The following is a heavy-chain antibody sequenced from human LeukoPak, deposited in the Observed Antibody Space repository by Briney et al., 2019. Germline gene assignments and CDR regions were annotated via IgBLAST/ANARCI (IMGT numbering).Heavy chain of an antibody. Sequence: PSETLSLTCTVSGGSISSSSYYWGWIRQPPGKGLEWIGSIYYSGSTYYNPSLKSRVTISVDTSKNQFSLKLSSVTAADTAVYYCARGGMTGTTLGYWGQGTLVTVSS. CDR3: ARGGMTGTTLGY. CDR2: IYYSGST. CDR1: GGSISSSSYY. D-gene: IGHD1-7*01. V-gene: IGHV4-39*01. J-gene: IGHJ4*02.